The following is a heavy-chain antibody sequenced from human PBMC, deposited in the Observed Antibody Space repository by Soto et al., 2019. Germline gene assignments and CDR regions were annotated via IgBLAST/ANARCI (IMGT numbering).Heavy chain of an antibody. V-gene: IGHV3-23*01. D-gene: IGHD2-2*01. CDR1: GFTFSSYA. CDR3: AKDEGAVAPAAIAY. CDR2: ISGSGGST. J-gene: IGHJ4*02. Sequence: LRLSCAASGFTFSSYAMSWVRQAPGKGLEWVSAISGSGGSTYYADSVKGRFTISRDNSKNTLSLQMNSLRAEDSALYYCAKDEGAVAPAAIAYWGQGTLVTLS.